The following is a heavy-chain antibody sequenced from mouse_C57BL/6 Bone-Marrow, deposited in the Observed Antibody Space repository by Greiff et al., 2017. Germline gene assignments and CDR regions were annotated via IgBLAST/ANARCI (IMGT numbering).Heavy chain of an antibody. V-gene: IGHV1-55*01. Sequence: QVQLKQPGAELVKPGASVKMSCKASGYTFTSYWITWVQQRPGQGLEWIGDIYPGSGSTNYHEKFKSKATLTVDTSSSTAYMQLSSLTSEDSAVYYCARYPSIYYYGSSYPLFDYWGQGTTLTVSS. J-gene: IGHJ2*01. CDR3: ARYPSIYYYGSSYPLFDY. D-gene: IGHD1-1*01. CDR1: GYTFTSYW. CDR2: IYPGSGST.